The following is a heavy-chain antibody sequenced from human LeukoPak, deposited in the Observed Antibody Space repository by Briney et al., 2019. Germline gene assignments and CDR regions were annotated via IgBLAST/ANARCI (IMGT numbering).Heavy chain of an antibody. CDR3: ARTTMVRGTYYMDV. V-gene: IGHV4-59*01. D-gene: IGHD3-10*01. CDR1: GGSISSYY. Sequence: SETLSLTCTVSGGSISSYYWSWIRQPPGKGLEWIGYIYYSGSTNYNPSLKSRVTISVDTSKNQFSLKLSSVTAADTAVYYCARTTMVRGTYYMDVWGKGTTVTISS. J-gene: IGHJ6*03. CDR2: IYYSGST.